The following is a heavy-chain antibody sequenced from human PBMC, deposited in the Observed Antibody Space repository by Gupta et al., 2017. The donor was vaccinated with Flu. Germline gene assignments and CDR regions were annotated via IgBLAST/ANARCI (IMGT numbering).Heavy chain of an antibody. D-gene: IGHD5-18*01. CDR1: GFTFDDYT. Sequence: ASGFTFDDYTMHWVRQAPGKGLEWVSLISWDGGNTYYADSVKGRFTISRDNSKNSLYLQMNSLRTEDTALYYCTKGRGYSYGYLDYWGKGTLVTVSS. J-gene: IGHJ4*02. CDR2: ISWDGGNT. CDR3: TKGRGYSYGYLDY. V-gene: IGHV3-43*01.